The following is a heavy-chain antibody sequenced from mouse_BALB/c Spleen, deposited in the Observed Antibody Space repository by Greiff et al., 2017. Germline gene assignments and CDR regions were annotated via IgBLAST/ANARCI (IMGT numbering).Heavy chain of an antibody. CDR2: ISYDGSN. CDR1: GYSITSGYY. D-gene: IGHD1-2*01. CDR3: ARELRLRFDY. J-gene: IGHJ2*01. V-gene: IGHV3-6*02. Sequence: EVQLQQSGPGLVKPSQSLSLTCSVTGYSITSGYYWNWIRQFPGNKLEWMGYISYDGSNNYNPSLKNRISITRDTSKNQFFLKLNSVTTEDTATYYCARELRLRFDYWGQGTTLTVSS.